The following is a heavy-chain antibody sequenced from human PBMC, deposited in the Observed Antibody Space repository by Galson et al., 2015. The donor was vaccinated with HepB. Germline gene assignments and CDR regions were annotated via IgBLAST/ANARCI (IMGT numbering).Heavy chain of an antibody. J-gene: IGHJ4*02. D-gene: IGHD6-19*01. Sequence: SLRLSCAASGFTFSSYAMSWVRQAPGNGLEWVSTISGSGDITYYADSVKGRFTISRDNSKNTLHLQMNSLRADDTAVYYCAKVQRPIAVAGTFDYWGQRTLVTVSS. V-gene: IGHV3-23*01. CDR2: ISGSGDIT. CDR3: AKVQRPIAVAGTFDY. CDR1: GFTFSSYA.